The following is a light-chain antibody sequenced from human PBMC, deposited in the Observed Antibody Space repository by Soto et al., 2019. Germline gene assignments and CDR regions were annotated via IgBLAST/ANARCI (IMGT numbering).Light chain of an antibody. J-gene: IGLJ2*01. CDR2: DVS. CDR1: SSDVGGYNY. V-gene: IGLV2-14*01. Sequence: QSALTQPASVSGSPGQSITISCTGTSSDVGGYNYVSWYQQHPGKAPKLMIYDVSNRHSGVSNRFSGSKSGNTASLTISGLQAEDEADYYRSSYTSSSSEVFGGGTKLTVL. CDR3: SSYTSSSSEV.